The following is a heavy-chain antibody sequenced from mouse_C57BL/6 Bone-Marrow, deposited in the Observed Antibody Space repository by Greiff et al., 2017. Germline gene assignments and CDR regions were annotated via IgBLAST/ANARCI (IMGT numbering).Heavy chain of an antibody. J-gene: IGHJ1*03. Sequence: QVQLQQPGAELVQPGASVKLSCKASGYTFTSYWMPWVKQRPGQGLEWIGMIHPNSGSTNYNEKFKSKATLTVDKSSSTAFMQLSSLTSEDSAVYYLAPFYYGNSYWYFDVGGTGTTVTVSS. CDR2: IHPNSGST. CDR1: GYTFTSYW. D-gene: IGHD2-1*01. CDR3: APFYYGNSYWYFDV. V-gene: IGHV1-64*01.